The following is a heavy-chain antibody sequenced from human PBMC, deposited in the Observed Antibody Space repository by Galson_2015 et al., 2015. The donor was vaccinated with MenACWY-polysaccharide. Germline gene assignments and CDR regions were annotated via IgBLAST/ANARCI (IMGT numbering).Heavy chain of an antibody. CDR3: AGDPRLDYYLHYGMDV. D-gene: IGHD3-10*01. V-gene: IGHV3-11*01. Sequence: SLRLSCAASGFTFSDYYMSWIRQAPGKGLEWVSYISSSGSTIYYADSVKGRFTISRDNAKNSLYLQMNSLRAENTAVYYCAGDPRLDYYLHYGMDVWGQGTTVTVSS. J-gene: IGHJ6*02. CDR1: GFTFSDYY. CDR2: ISSSGSTI.